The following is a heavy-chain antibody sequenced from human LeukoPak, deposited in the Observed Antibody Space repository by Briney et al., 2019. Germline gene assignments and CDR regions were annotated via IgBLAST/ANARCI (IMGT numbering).Heavy chain of an antibody. Sequence: GASVKVSCKASGHTSTDNYLHWVRQAPAQGLGWMGWINPNNDGTNFAPKFQGRVTMTWDTSSTTAYIDLTGQRVEDTAVYDCARDRGDVLFASWGQGTLVVVSS. CDR3: ARDRGDVLFAS. CDR1: GHTSTDNY. D-gene: IGHD3-10*01. V-gene: IGHV1-2*02. CDR2: INPNNDGT. J-gene: IGHJ4*02.